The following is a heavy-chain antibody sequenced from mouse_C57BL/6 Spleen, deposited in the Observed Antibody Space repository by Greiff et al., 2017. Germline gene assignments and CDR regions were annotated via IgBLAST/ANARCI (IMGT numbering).Heavy chain of an antibody. CDR3: ARQGYYYAMDY. CDR1: GFTFSSYT. CDR2: ISGGGGNT. Sequence: EVKLMESGGGLVKPGGSLKLSCAASGFTFSSYTMSWVRQTPEKRLEWVATISGGGGNTYYPDSVKGRFTISRDNAKNTLYLQMSSLRSEDTALYYCARQGYYYAMDYWGQGTSVTVSA. J-gene: IGHJ4*01. V-gene: IGHV5-9*01.